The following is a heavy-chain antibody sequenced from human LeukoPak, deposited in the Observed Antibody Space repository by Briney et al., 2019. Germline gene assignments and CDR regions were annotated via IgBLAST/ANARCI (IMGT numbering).Heavy chain of an antibody. CDR2: INAGNGNT. CDR1: GYTFTRYA. V-gene: IGHV1-3*01. D-gene: IGHD2-15*01. CDR3: ARDGAPGYCSGGSCYSFDY. Sequence: ASVNVSCKPSGYTFTRYAMHWVRQAPRQRLEWMGWINAGNGNTKYSQKFQGRVTITRDTSASTAYMELSSLRSEDMAVYYCARDGAPGYCSGGSCYSFDYWGQGTLVTVSS. J-gene: IGHJ4*02.